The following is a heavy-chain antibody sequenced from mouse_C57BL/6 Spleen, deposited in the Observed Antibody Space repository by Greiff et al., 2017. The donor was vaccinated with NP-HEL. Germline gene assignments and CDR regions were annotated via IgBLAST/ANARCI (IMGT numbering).Heavy chain of an antibody. CDR1: GYAFSSYW. CDR3: ARSIGGTGFAY. V-gene: IGHV1-80*01. Sequence: QVQLKESGAELVKPGASVKISCKASGYAFSSYWMNWVKQRPGKGLEWIGQIYPGDGDTNYNGKFKGKATLTADKSSSTAYMQLSSLTSEDSAVYFCARSIGGTGFAYWGQGTLVTVSA. J-gene: IGHJ3*01. D-gene: IGHD2-14*01. CDR2: IYPGDGDT.